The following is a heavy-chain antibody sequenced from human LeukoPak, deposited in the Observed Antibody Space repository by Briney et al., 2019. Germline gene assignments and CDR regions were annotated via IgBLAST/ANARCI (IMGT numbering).Heavy chain of an antibody. V-gene: IGHV3-23*01. J-gene: IGHJ4*02. Sequence: SGGSLRLSCAASGFTFSSYAMSWVRQAPGGGLEWVSGISGDGDYTYYADSVKGRFVISRDNSKSTLYLQMNSLRAEDTAIHYCVKDFGRNLGGPGYWGRGTLVTVSS. CDR1: GFTFSSYA. D-gene: IGHD3-10*01. CDR3: VKDFGRNLGGPGY. CDR2: ISGDGDYT.